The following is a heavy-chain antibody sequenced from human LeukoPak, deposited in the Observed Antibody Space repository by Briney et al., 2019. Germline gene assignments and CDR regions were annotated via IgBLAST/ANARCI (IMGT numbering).Heavy chain of an antibody. CDR2: TYYKSKWHN. Sequence: SQTLSLTCAISGDSVSSNSVAWNWIRQSPSRGLEWLGRTYYKSKWHNNYAVSVKSRITINPDTSKNQFSLQLNSVTPEDTAVYYCARGDQNFDYWGQGTLVTVSS. CDR3: ARGDQNFDY. D-gene: IGHD3-16*01. J-gene: IGHJ4*02. V-gene: IGHV6-1*01. CDR1: GDSVSSNSVA.